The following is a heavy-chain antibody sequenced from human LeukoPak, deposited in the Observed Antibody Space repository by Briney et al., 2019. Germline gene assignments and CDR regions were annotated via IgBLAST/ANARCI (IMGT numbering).Heavy chain of an antibody. Sequence: SETLSLTCTVSGGSIGSSSYYWGWIRQPPGKGLEWIGSIYYSGSTYYNPSLKSRVTISVDTSKNQFSLKLSSVTAADTAVYYCARGYSGSYGRFDYWGQGTLVTVSS. CDR1: GGSIGSSSYY. CDR3: ARGYSGSYGRFDY. CDR2: IYYSGST. V-gene: IGHV4-39*07. J-gene: IGHJ4*02. D-gene: IGHD1-26*01.